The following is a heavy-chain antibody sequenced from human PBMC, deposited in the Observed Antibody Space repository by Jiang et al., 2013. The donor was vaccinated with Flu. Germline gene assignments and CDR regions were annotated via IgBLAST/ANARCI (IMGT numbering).Heavy chain of an antibody. CDR2: IFSTDEK. Sequence: KPTQTLTLTCTVSGFSLSNARMGVSWIRQPPGKALEWLAHIFSTDEKSYRPSLKSRLTISKDTSKSQVVLTMTNMDPEDTGTYYCARSRGVQVPRDYYGDYEGWWFDPWGQGTLVTVSS. J-gene: IGHJ5*02. V-gene: IGHV2-26*01. CDR1: GFSLSNARMG. CDR3: ARSRGVQVPRDYYGDYEGWWFDP. D-gene: IGHD4-17*01.